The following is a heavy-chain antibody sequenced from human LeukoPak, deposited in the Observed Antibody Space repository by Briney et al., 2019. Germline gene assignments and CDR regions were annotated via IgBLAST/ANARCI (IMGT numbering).Heavy chain of an antibody. D-gene: IGHD3-3*01. CDR2: IYYSGST. V-gene: IGHV4-59*01. J-gene: IGHJ5*02. CDR3: ASVYYDFWSGHNWFDP. CDR1: GGSISSYY. Sequence: SETLSLTCTVSGGSISSYYWSWIRRPPGKGLEWIGYIYYSGSTNYNPSLKSRVTISVDTSKNQFSLMLSSVTAADTAVYYCASVYYDFWSGHNWFDPWGQGTLVTVSS.